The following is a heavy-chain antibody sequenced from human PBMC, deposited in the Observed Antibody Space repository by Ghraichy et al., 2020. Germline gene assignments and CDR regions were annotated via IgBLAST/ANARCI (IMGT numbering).Heavy chain of an antibody. V-gene: IGHV4-39*01. D-gene: IGHD3-3*01. CDR3: ARHPGVLEWLLSKAGHFDY. J-gene: IGHJ4*02. CDR1: GGSISSSSYY. Sequence: SETLSLTCTVSGGSISSSSYYWGWIRQPPGKGLEWIGSIYYSGSTYYNPSLKSRVTISVDTSKNQFSLKLSSVTAADTAVYYCARHPGVLEWLLSKAGHFDYWGQGTLVTVSS. CDR2: IYYSGST.